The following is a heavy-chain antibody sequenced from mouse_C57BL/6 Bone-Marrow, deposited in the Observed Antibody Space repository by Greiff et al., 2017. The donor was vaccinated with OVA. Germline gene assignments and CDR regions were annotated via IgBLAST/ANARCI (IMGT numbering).Heavy chain of an antibody. CDR1: GFNIKDDY. CDR2: IDPENGDT. V-gene: IGHV14-4*01. D-gene: IGHD4-1*01. CDR3: TLAGNEGD. J-gene: IGHJ2*01. Sequence: EVQLQQSGAELVRPGASVKLSCTASGFNIKDDYMHWVKQRPEQGLEWIGWIDPENGDTEYASKFQGKATITADTSSNTAYLQLSSLTSEDTAVYYCTLAGNEGDWGQGTTLTVAS.